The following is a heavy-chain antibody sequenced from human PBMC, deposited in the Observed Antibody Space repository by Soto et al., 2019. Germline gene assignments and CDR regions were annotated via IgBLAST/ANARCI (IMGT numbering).Heavy chain of an antibody. CDR1: GFSFSTYA. V-gene: IGHV3-23*01. CDR3: AKVGGSGWFDAFDI. D-gene: IGHD6-19*01. J-gene: IGHJ3*02. CDR2: ISGSGGST. Sequence: GGSLRLSCAASGFSFSTYALSWVRQAPGKGLDWVSVISGSGGSTDYAGSVKGRFTISRDNSKNALYLQMNSLRAEDTALDYCAKVGGSGWFDAFDIWGQGTMVTVSS.